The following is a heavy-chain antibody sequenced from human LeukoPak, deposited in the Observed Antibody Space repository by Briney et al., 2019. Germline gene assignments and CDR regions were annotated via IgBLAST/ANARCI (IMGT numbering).Heavy chain of an antibody. V-gene: IGHV4-34*01. CDR2: INHSGST. D-gene: IGHD6-13*01. J-gene: IGHJ5*02. Sequence: SETLSLTCAVYGGSFSGYYWSWIRQPPGKGLEWIGEINHSGSTNYNPSLKSRVTISVDTSKNQFSLKLGSVTAADTAVYYCARAYSSSWFNWFDPWGQGTLVTVSS. CDR1: GGSFSGYY. CDR3: ARAYSSSWFNWFDP.